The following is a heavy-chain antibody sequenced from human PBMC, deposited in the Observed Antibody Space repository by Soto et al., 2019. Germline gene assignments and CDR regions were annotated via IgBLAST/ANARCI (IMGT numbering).Heavy chain of an antibody. V-gene: IGHV4-34*01. CDR2: INHSGST. J-gene: IGHJ5*02. Sequence: SETLSLTCAVYGGSFSGYYWSWIRQPPGKGLEWIGEINHSGSTNYNPSLKSRVTISVDTSKNQFSLKLSSVTAADTAVYYCARVKGTYYDFWSGYPSKANWFDPWGQG. D-gene: IGHD3-3*01. CDR1: GGSFSGYY. CDR3: ARVKGTYYDFWSGYPSKANWFDP.